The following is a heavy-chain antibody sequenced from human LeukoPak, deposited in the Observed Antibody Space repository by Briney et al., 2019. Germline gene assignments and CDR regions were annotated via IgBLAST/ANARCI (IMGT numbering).Heavy chain of an antibody. J-gene: IGHJ4*02. D-gene: IGHD3-10*01. Sequence: GGSLRLSCAASGFTFSSYAMSWVRQAPGKGLEWVSAISGSGGSTYYADSVKGRFTISRDNSKNTLYPQMNSLRAEDTAVYYCAKETRITMVRGVIDYWGQGTLVTVSS. V-gene: IGHV3-23*01. CDR1: GFTFSSYA. CDR2: ISGSGGST. CDR3: AKETRITMVRGVIDY.